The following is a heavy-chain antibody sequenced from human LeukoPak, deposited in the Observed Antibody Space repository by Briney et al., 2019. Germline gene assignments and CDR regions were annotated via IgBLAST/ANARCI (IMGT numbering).Heavy chain of an antibody. CDR2: NSINGGST. J-gene: IGHJ6*03. D-gene: IGHD6-19*01. CDR3: ASDRAAVAGTYYMDV. CDR1: GFTFSSYA. Sequence: PGGSLRLTCAASGFTFSSYAMHWVRQAPGKGLEYVSANSINGGSTYYANSVKGRFTMSRDNSKNTLYLQMGSLRAEDMAVYYCASDRAAVAGTYYMDVWGKGTTVTVPS. V-gene: IGHV3-64*01.